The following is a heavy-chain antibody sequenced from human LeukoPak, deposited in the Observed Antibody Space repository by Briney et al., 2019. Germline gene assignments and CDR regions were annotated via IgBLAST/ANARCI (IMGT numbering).Heavy chain of an antibody. D-gene: IGHD3-10*01. CDR3: ARQGAGVPFDY. J-gene: IGHJ4*02. Sequence: SETLSLTCTVSGGSMSSYYWTWIRQPPGKGLEWIGYIYYTGNTNYNPSLKSRVTISVDTSKNQFSLKLSSVTAADTAVYYCARQGAGVPFDYWGRGTLVTVSS. CDR2: IYYTGNT. CDR1: GGSMSSYY. V-gene: IGHV4-59*08.